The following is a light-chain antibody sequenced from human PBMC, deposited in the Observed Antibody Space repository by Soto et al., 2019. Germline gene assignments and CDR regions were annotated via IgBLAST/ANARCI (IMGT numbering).Light chain of an antibody. J-gene: IGKJ3*01. CDR1: QSISSY. V-gene: IGKV1-39*01. Sequence: DIQMTQSPSSLSASVGDRVTITCRASQSISSYLNWYQQKPGKAPKLLIYAASSLQSGVPSRFRGRGSGTYFTLTISSLQPEDFATYYCQQSYSTLTFGPGTKVDIK. CDR3: QQSYSTLT. CDR2: AAS.